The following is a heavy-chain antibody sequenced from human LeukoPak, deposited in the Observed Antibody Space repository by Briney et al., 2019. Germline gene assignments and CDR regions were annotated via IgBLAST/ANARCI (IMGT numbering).Heavy chain of an antibody. J-gene: IGHJ4*02. CDR2: ISYDGSNK. Sequence: GGSLRLSCAASGFTFSSYWMSWARQAPGKGLEWVAVISYDGSNKYYADSVKGRFTISRDNSKNTLYLQMNSLRAEDTAVYYCARSMYSSSWYVFDYWGQGTLVTVSS. CDR3: ARSMYSSSWYVFDY. D-gene: IGHD6-13*01. CDR1: GFTFSSYW. V-gene: IGHV3-30*03.